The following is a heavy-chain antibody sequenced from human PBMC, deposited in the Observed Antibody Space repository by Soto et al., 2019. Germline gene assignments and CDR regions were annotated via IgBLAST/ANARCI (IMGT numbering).Heavy chain of an antibody. Sequence: GGSLRLSCVASGFTFSSFAMHWVRQAPGKGPEWVSFMSGSGDYISYVDSVRGRFTISRDNSKNTVYLQMNSLRAEDTAVYYCAKDAGLGKFDPWGQGTLVTVSS. V-gene: IGHV3-23*01. CDR1: GFTFSSFA. D-gene: IGHD6-19*01. CDR3: AKDAGLGKFDP. CDR2: MSGSGDYI. J-gene: IGHJ5*02.